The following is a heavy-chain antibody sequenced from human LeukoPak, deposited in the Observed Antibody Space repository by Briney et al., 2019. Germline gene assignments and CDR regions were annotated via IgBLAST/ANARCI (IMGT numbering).Heavy chain of an antibody. CDR2: IYTSGST. CDR3: ARLYYDSSGYYQICYFDY. CDR1: GDSISSGSYY. J-gene: IGHJ4*02. Sequence: SQTLSLTCTVSGDSISSGSYYWSWIRQPAGKGLEWIGRIYTSGSTNYNPSLKSRVTISVDTSKNQFSLNLSSVTAADTAVYYCARLYYDSSGYYQICYFDYWGQGTLVTVSS. V-gene: IGHV4-61*02. D-gene: IGHD3-22*01.